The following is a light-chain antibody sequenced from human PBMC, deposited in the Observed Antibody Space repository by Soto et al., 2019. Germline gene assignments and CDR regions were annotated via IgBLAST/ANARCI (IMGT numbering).Light chain of an antibody. CDR2: EVS. CDR3: CSYAGSSTYYG. V-gene: IGLV2-23*02. J-gene: IGLJ1*01. Sequence: QSVLTQPASVSGSPGQSITISCTGTSSDVGSYNLVSWYQQHPGKAPKLMIYEVSKLPSGVSNRFSGSKSGNTASLTISGLQAEDEADYYCCSYAGSSTYYGFGTGTKVTVL. CDR1: SSDVGSYNL.